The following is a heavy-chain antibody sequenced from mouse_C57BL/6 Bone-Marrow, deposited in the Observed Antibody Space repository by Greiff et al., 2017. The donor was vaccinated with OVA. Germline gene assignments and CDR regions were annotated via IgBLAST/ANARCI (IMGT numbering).Heavy chain of an antibody. J-gene: IGHJ3*01. CDR1: GYTFTDYE. CDR3: TRSLLPPWFAY. CDR2: IDPETGGT. D-gene: IGHD6-1*01. Sequence: VQLKESGAELVRPGASVTLSCKASGYTFTDYELHWVKQTPVHGLEWIGAIDPETGGTAYNQKFKGKAILTADKSSSTAYMVLRSLTSEYSAVYYCTRSLLPPWFAYWGQGTLVTVSA. V-gene: IGHV1-15*01.